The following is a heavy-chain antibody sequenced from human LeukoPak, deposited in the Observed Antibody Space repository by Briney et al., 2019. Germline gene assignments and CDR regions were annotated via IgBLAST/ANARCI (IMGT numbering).Heavy chain of an antibody. CDR1: GYTFTSYG. V-gene: IGHV1-18*01. J-gene: IGHJ5*02. CDR2: ISAYNGKT. D-gene: IGHD3-3*01. CDR3: ARDTQITIFGVAAPNWFDP. Sequence: ASVKASCKASGYTFTSYGISWVRQAPGQGLEWMGWISAYNGKTNYAQKLQGRVTMTTDTSTSTAYMELRSLRSDDTAVYCCARDTQITIFGVAAPNWFDPWGQGTLVTVSS.